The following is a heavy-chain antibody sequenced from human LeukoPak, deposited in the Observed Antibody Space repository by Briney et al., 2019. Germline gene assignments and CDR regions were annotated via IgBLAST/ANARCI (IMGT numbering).Heavy chain of an antibody. V-gene: IGHV1-46*01. Sequence: GASVKVSCKVSGYTLTSYYMHWVRQAPGQGLEWMGIINPSGGSTSSAQKFQGRVTMTRDTSTSTVYMELSSLRSEDTAVYYCAREWMSGYYYGMDVWGQGTTVTVSS. D-gene: IGHD5-12*01. J-gene: IGHJ6*02. CDR3: AREWMSGYYYGMDV. CDR2: INPSGGST. CDR1: GYTLTSYY.